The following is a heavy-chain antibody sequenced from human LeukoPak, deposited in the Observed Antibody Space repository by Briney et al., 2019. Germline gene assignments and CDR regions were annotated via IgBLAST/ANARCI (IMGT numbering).Heavy chain of an antibody. Sequence: GGSLRLSCAASGFTFSSYAMSWVRQAPGKGLEWVSGISGSGGSTYYADSVKGRFTISRDNSKNTLYLQVNSLRAEDTAVYYCAKVDSDYVWGTYRPFDYWGQGTLVTVSS. CDR2: ISGSGGST. CDR3: AKVDSDYVWGTYRPFDY. J-gene: IGHJ4*02. D-gene: IGHD3-16*02. CDR1: GFTFSSYA. V-gene: IGHV3-23*01.